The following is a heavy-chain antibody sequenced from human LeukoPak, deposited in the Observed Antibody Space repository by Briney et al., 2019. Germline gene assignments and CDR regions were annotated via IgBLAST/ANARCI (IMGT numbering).Heavy chain of an antibody. CDR2: IYYSGST. CDR1: GGSISSGGYY. Sequence: PSQTLSLTCTVSGGSISSGGYYWSWIRQHPGKGLEWIGYIYYSGSTYYNPSLKSRVTISVDTSKNQFSLKLSSLTAADTAVYYCARDRGRNSLIYHYYGMDVWGQGTTVTVSS. J-gene: IGHJ6*02. V-gene: IGHV4-31*03. D-gene: IGHD1-14*01. CDR3: ARDRGRNSLIYHYYGMDV.